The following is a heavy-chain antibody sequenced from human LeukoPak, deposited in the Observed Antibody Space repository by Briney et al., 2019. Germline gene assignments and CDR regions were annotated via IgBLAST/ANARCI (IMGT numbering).Heavy chain of an antibody. D-gene: IGHD3-22*01. CDR2: IYSGGGT. CDR1: GFTFSSYE. V-gene: IGHV3-66*01. J-gene: IGHJ4*02. Sequence: PGGSLRLSCAASGFTFSSYEMNWVRQAPGKGLEWVSLIYSGGGTYYADSVKGRFTISRDNSKNTLYLQMNSLRAEDTAVYNCARNYYDSSAYYYFDYWGQGTLVTVSS. CDR3: ARNYYDSSAYYYFDY.